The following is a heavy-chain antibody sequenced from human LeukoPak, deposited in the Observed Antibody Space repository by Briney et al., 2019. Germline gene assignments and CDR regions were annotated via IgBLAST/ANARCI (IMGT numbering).Heavy chain of an antibody. Sequence: GGSLRLSCAASGFTFSSYSMNWVRQAPGKGLEWVSLISGDGGSTYYADSVKGRFTISRDNSKNSLYLQMNSLRTEDTALYYCAKGTPLEWLSDYWGQGTLVTVSS. CDR1: GFTFSSYS. D-gene: IGHD3-3*01. J-gene: IGHJ4*02. CDR2: ISGDGGST. CDR3: AKGTPLEWLSDY. V-gene: IGHV3-43*02.